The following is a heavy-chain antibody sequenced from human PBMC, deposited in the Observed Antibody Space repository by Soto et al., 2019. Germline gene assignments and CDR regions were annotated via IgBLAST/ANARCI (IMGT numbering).Heavy chain of an antibody. CDR1: GGTFISYA. CDR3: ARWTESGSYPGYYYYYGMDV. CDR2: IIPIFGTA. D-gene: IGHD1-26*01. V-gene: IGHV1-69*01. Sequence: QVQLVQSGAEVKKPGSSVKVSCKASGGTFISYAISWVRQAPGQGLEWMGGIIPIFGTANYAQKFQGRVTITEDESTSTAYMELSSLRSEDTAVYYCARWTESGSYPGYYYYYGMDVWGQGTTVTVSS. J-gene: IGHJ6*02.